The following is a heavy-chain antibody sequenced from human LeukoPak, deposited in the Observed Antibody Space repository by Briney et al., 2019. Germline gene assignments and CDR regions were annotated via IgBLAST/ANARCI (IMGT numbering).Heavy chain of an antibody. V-gene: IGHV3-21*01. J-gene: IGHJ4*02. Sequence: KAGGSLRLSCAASGFTFSSYAMSWVRQAPGKGLEWVSSISSSSYIYYADSVKGRFTISRDNAKNSLYLQMNSLRAEDTAVYYCARLNLGDLSDMDVGGRGTLVTVSS. D-gene: IGHD3-10*01. CDR3: ARLNLGDLSDMDV. CDR1: GFTFSSYA. CDR2: ISSSSYI.